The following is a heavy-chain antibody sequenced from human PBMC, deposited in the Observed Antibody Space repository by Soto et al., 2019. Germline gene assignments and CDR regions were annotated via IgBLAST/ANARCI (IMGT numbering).Heavy chain of an antibody. V-gene: IGHV1-46*02. CDR2: INPSGSRT. CDR1: GFIFNNYY. Sequence: ASVKVSCKASGFIFNNYYMHWVRQAPGQGLEWMGIINPSGSRTSCAQKFQGRVTMTRDTSTSTVYMELSSLRSDDTAVYYCARDNSHQTTWWFDPWG. CDR3: ARDNSHQTTWWFDP. D-gene: IGHD4-17*01. J-gene: IGHJ5*02.